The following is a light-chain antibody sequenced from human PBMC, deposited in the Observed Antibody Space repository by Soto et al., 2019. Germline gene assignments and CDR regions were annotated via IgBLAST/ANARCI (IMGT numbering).Light chain of an antibody. CDR3: QQRTNWLT. Sequence: EIVLTQSPATLSLSPGERATLSCRASQRGTWYLAWYQQKPGQAPRLLIYDATNRATGIPARFSGSGSGTDFTLTISSLEPEDFAVYYCQQRTNWLTFGGGTRVEI. CDR1: QRGTWY. J-gene: IGKJ4*01. V-gene: IGKV3-11*01. CDR2: DAT.